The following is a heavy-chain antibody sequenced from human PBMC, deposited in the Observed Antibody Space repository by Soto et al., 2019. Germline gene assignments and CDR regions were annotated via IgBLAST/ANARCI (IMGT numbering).Heavy chain of an antibody. CDR3: TTTSWGTDFDY. Sequence: GGSLRLSCAASGFTFSNAWMSWVRQAPGKGLEWVGRIKSKTDGGTTDYAAPVKGRFTISRDDSKNTLYLQMNSLKAADKAVYYCTTTSWGTDFDYWGQGTLVTVSS. CDR2: IKSKTDGGTT. J-gene: IGHJ4*02. D-gene: IGHD2-8*02. V-gene: IGHV3-15*01. CDR1: GFTFSNAW.